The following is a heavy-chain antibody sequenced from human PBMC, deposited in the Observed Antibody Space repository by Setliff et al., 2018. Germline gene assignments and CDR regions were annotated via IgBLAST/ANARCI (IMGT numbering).Heavy chain of an antibody. CDR3: ARDWALIRYFDLTLDV. V-gene: IGHV1-69*05. Sequence: AASVKVSCKASGGTFSSYGISWVRQAPGQGLEWMGGIIPMYGTANYAQKFQGRVTLTTDDSTSTAYMELSSRRYEDTAVYYCARDWALIRYFDLTLDVWGQGTTVTVSS. CDR1: GGTFSSYG. J-gene: IGHJ6*02. D-gene: IGHD3-9*01. CDR2: IIPMYGTA.